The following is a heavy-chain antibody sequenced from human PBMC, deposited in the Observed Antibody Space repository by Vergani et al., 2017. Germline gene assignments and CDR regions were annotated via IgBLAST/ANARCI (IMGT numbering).Heavy chain of an antibody. CDR2: ISGSGGSP. V-gene: IGHV3-23*01. D-gene: IGHD5-24*01. Sequence: EVQLLESGGGLVQPGGSLRLSCAASGFTFSSYAMSWVRQAPGKGLEWVSTISGSGGSPYYADSVKGRFTISRDNSKNTLYLQMNSLRAEDTAVYYCGRGSDNYNWGQGTLVTVSS. CDR3: GRGSDNYN. CDR1: GFTFSSYA. J-gene: IGHJ4*02.